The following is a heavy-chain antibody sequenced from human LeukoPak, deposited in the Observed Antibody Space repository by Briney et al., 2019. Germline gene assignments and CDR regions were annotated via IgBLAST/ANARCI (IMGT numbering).Heavy chain of an antibody. CDR3: ARQTGSGLFILP. Sequence: SETLSLTCTVSVVSISSSNSYWGWIRQPPGKGLEWIGRIYYSGNTYYNASLKSQVSISIDTSKNQFSLRLTSVTAADAAVYYCARQTGSGLFILPGGQGTLVTVSS. CDR2: IYYSGNT. V-gene: IGHV4-39*01. CDR1: VVSISSSNSY. J-gene: IGHJ4*02. D-gene: IGHD3/OR15-3a*01.